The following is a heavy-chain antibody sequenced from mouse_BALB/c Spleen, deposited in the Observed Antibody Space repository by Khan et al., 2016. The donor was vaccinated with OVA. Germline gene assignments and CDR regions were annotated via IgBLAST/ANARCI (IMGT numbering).Heavy chain of an antibody. CDR3: ARSGYGSLAY. D-gene: IGHD1-1*01. J-gene: IGHJ2*01. CDR2: IYPGSGST. Sequence: QVQLQQSGPELVKPGASVKMSCKASGYIFTDYVINWMKQRTGQGLEWIGEIYPGSGSTYYHEKFKGKATLTADKSSNTAYMQLSSLTSEDSTVYFCARSGYGSLAYWGQGTTLTVSS. CDR1: GYIFTDYV. V-gene: IGHV1-77*01.